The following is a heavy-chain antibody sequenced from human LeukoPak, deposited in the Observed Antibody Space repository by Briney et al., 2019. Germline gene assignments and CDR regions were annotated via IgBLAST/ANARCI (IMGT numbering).Heavy chain of an antibody. V-gene: IGHV1-2*02. CDR2: INPNSGGT. D-gene: IGHD3-22*01. Sequence: ASVTVSCKASGYTFTGYYMHWVRQAPGQGLEWMGWINPNSGGTNYAQKFQGRVTMTRDTSISTAYMELSRLRSDDTAVYYCARVHTYYYDSSGYPYCFDYWGQGTLVTVSS. J-gene: IGHJ4*02. CDR1: GYTFTGYY. CDR3: ARVHTYYYDSSGYPYCFDY.